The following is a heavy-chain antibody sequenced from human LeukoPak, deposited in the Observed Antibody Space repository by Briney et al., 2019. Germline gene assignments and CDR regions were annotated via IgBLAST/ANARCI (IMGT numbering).Heavy chain of an antibody. Sequence: ASVKVSCKASGYTFTGYYMHWVRQAPGQGLGWMVWINPNSGGTNYAQKFQGRVTMTRDTYISTAYMELSRLRSDDTAVYYCARTLWFGELFSWFDPWGQGTLVTVSS. D-gene: IGHD3-10*01. J-gene: IGHJ5*02. CDR2: INPNSGGT. CDR3: ARTLWFGELFSWFDP. V-gene: IGHV1-2*02. CDR1: GYTFTGYY.